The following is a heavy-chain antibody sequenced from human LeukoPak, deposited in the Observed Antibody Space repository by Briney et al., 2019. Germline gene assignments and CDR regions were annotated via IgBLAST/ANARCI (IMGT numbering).Heavy chain of an antibody. CDR2: ISTSAGTT. CDR1: GFTVSSNY. Sequence: GGSLRLSCAASGFTVSSNYMSWVRQAPGKGLEWVSGISTSAGTTSYADSVKGRFTISRDNSKNTLYLQMNSLRDEDTAVYYCAKDADYGSGYFDYWGHGTLVTASS. D-gene: IGHD3-10*01. CDR3: AKDADYGSGYFDY. J-gene: IGHJ4*01. V-gene: IGHV3-23*01.